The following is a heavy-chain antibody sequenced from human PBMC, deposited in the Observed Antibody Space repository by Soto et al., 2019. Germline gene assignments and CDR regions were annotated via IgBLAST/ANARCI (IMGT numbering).Heavy chain of an antibody. CDR1: GYTFTSYG. CDR2: ISAYNGNT. J-gene: IGHJ6*02. CDR3: ARDPRAHTYGMDV. V-gene: IGHV1-18*01. Sequence: QVQPVQSGAEVKKPGASVKVSCKASGYTFTSYGISWVRQAPGQGLEWMGWISAYNGNTNYAQKLQGRVTMTTDTXTSTAYMELRSLRSDDTAGYYCARDPRAHTYGMDVWGQGTTVTVSS.